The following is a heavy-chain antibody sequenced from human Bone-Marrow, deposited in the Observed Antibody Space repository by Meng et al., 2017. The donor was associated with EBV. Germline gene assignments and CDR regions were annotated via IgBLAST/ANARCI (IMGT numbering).Heavy chain of an antibody. CDR2: IIPIFGTA. CDR1: GGTFNTYA. CDR3: ARSFLSSGWPSNWYFDL. D-gene: IGHD6-19*01. Sequence: LQLVQSGVEVKNPGSSVKFSCKASGGTFNTYAINWVRQAPGQGLEWMGGIIPIFGTANYAQKFQGRVTITADESTSTAYMDLSSLRSDDTAVYYCARSFLSSGWPSNWYFDLWGRGTLFTVSS. J-gene: IGHJ2*01. V-gene: IGHV1-69*01.